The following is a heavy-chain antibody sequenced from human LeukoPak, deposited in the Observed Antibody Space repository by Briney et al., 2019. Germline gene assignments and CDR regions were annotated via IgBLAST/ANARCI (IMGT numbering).Heavy chain of an antibody. J-gene: IGHJ6*03. V-gene: IGHV4-39*07. CDR2: IYYSGST. CDR3: ARDRDSSSWYYYYYYMDV. CDR1: GGSISSSSYY. D-gene: IGHD6-13*01. Sequence: SETLSLTCTVSGGSISSSSYYWGWIRQPPGKGLEWIGSIYYSGSTYYNPSLKSRVTISVDTSKNQFSLKLSSVTAADTAVYYCARDRDSSSWYYYYYYMDVWGQGTTVTVSS.